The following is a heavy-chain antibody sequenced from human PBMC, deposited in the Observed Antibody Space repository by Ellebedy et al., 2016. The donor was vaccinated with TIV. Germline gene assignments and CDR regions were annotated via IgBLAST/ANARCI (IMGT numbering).Heavy chain of an antibody. D-gene: IGHD3-10*01. CDR2: INPNSGGT. CDR3: ARVLTDYGSGSYWGGMDV. Sequence: AASVKVSCKASGYIFTGFYMHWVRLAPGRGLEWMGWINPNSGGTNYSQRFQGRVTITRDTSIRTVYMELSRLRFDDTAFYYCARVLTDYGSGSYWGGMDVWGQGTTVTVS. J-gene: IGHJ6*02. V-gene: IGHV1-2*02. CDR1: GYIFTGFY.